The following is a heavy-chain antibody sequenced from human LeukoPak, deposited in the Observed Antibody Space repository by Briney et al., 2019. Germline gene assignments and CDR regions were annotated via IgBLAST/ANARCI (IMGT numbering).Heavy chain of an antibody. D-gene: IGHD3-10*01. V-gene: IGHV4-31*03. J-gene: IGHJ6*01. CDR1: GGSISSPDDY. Sequence: PSETLSLTCSVSGGSISSPDDYSSWIRQHPGKGLEWIGYIFYSGNTHYNPSLKGRGTISVDPSKNQFSLKLSSVTAADTAVYYCARQLYDSSSYFGYVNYG. CDR2: IFYSGNT. CDR3: ARQLYDSSSYFGYVNYG.